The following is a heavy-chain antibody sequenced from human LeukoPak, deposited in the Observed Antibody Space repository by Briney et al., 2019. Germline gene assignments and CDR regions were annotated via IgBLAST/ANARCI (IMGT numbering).Heavy chain of an antibody. Sequence: GGSLRLSCAASGFTFSSYSMNWVRQAPGKGLEWVSSISSSSSYIYYADSVKGRFTISRDNAKNSLYLQMNSLRAEDTAVYYCARDGYDFWSGYWDYYYYYMDVWGKGTTVNVSS. CDR1: GFTFSSYS. J-gene: IGHJ6*03. CDR2: ISSSSSYI. CDR3: ARDGYDFWSGYWDYYYYYMDV. D-gene: IGHD3-3*01. V-gene: IGHV3-21*01.